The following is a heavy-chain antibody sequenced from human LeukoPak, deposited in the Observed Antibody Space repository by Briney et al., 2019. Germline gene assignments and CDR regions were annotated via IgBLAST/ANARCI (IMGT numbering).Heavy chain of an antibody. D-gene: IGHD3-3*01. CDR3: ARKFFGWGIYPAF. V-gene: IGHV3-33*01. CDR1: GFAFNTYA. Sequence: PGGSLRLSCAASGFAFNTYAMHWVRQAPGQGLEWVALIWHDGSHKFYSNSVRGQFTISRDNSKNTVSLQMNNLRPENTAVYYGARKFFGWGIYPAFGGQGPVATVSS. CDR2: IWHDGSHK. J-gene: IGHJ4*02.